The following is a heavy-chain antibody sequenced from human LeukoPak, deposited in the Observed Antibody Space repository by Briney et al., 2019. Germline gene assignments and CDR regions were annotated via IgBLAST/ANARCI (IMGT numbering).Heavy chain of an antibody. CDR3: ARDPGIAEARPFDY. V-gene: IGHV6-1*01. D-gene: IGHD6-13*01. CDR1: GDSVSSNSAA. CDR2: TYYRSKWYN. Sequence: SQTLSLTCALSGDSVSSNSAAWNWIRQSPSRGLEWLGRTYYRSKWYNDYAASVKSRITINPDTSKNQFYLQLNSVSPEDTAVYYCARDPGIAEARPFDYWGQGTLVTVSS. J-gene: IGHJ4*02.